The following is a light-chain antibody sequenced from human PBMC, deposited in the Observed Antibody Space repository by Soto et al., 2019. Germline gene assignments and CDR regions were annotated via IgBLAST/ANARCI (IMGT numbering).Light chain of an antibody. J-gene: IGLJ1*01. V-gene: IGLV2-23*02. CDR1: SSEVGSYNL. CDR2: EVS. Sequence: QSALTQPASVSGSPGQSSTISCTGTSSEVGSYNLVSWYQQHPGKAPKLMIYEVSKRPSGVSNRFSGSKSGNTASLTISGLQAEDEADYYCCSYAGSSTFYVFGTGTKLTVL. CDR3: CSYAGSSTFYV.